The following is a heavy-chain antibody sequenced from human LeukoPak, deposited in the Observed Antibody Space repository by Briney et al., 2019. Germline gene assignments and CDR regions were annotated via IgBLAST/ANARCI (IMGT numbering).Heavy chain of an antibody. Sequence: PSETLSLTCAVYGVSFSGYYWSWIRQPPGKGLEWFGEINHSGSTNYNPSLKSRVTISVDTSKNQFSLKLSSVTAADTAVYYCARGHKRYYDFWSGYNYFDYWGQGTLVTVSS. J-gene: IGHJ4*02. CDR2: INHSGST. D-gene: IGHD3-3*01. V-gene: IGHV4-34*01. CDR1: GVSFSGYY. CDR3: ARGHKRYYDFWSGYNYFDY.